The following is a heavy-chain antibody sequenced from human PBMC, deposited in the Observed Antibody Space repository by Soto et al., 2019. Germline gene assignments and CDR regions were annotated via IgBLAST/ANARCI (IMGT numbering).Heavy chain of an antibody. CDR2: INHSGST. V-gene: IGHV4-34*01. Sequence: SETLSLTCAVYGGSFSGYYWSWIRQPPGKGLEWIGEINHSGSTKYNPSLKSRVTISVDTSKNQFSLKLSSVTAADTAVYYCARSMVRGVKTVGYWGQGTLVTVSS. D-gene: IGHD3-10*01. CDR1: GGSFSGYY. CDR3: ARSMVRGVKTVGY. J-gene: IGHJ4*02.